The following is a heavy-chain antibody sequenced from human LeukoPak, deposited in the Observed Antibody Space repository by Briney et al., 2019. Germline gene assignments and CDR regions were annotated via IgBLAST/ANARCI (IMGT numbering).Heavy chain of an antibody. D-gene: IGHD6-13*01. CDR1: VGTFGSST. J-gene: IGHJ4*02. CDR3: ARVYGSTWGYFDY. CDR2: LIPLFHTA. V-gene: IGHV1-69*01. Sequence: GSSVKVSCKASVGTFGSSTLSCVGQAPGQGLEWMGGLIPLFHTANDAQKFQGRVTITADESTSTAYMELSSLRSEDTAVYYCARVYGSTWGYFDYWGQGTLVTLSS.